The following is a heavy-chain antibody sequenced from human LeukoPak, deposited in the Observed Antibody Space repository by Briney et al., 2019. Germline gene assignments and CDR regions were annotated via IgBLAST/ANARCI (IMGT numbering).Heavy chain of an antibody. CDR1: GFTFSSYG. V-gene: IGHV3-33*06. J-gene: IGHJ4*02. CDR3: AKDRGVYQLLYYFDY. D-gene: IGHD2-2*01. CDR2: IWYDGSNK. Sequence: PGRSLRLSCAASGFTFSSYGMHWVRQAPGKGLEWVAVIWYDGSNKYYADSVKGRFTISRDNSKNTLCLQMNSLRAEDTAVYYCAKDRGVYQLLYYFDYWGQGTLVTVSS.